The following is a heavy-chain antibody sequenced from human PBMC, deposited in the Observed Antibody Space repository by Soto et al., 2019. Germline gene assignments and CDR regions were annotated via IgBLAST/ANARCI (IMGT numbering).Heavy chain of an antibody. Sequence: RSLTCTVSGGSISSGDYYWSWIRQPPGKGLEWIGYMYYSGSTYYNPPLKSRVTISVDTSKNQLSLKLSSVTAADTAVYYCARDRGMGSVRGVMFYGMDVWGQGTTVTVSS. D-gene: IGHD3-10*01. V-gene: IGHV4-30-4*01. J-gene: IGHJ6*02. CDR2: MYYSGST. CDR1: GGSISSGDYY. CDR3: ARDRGMGSVRGVMFYGMDV.